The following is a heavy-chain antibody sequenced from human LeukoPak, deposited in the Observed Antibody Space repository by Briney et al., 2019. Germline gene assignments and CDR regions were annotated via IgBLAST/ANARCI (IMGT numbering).Heavy chain of an antibody. V-gene: IGHV3-7*01. J-gene: IGHJ4*02. CDR1: RFIFRSYW. CDR3: ATHDVLTGYPCFDF. Sequence: GGSLRLSCATSRFIFRSYWMSWVRQAPGKGLEWVANIQQDGSVQYYVDSVKGRFTISRDNAKNSLYLQMNSLSAEDTAVYYCATHDVLTGYPCFDFWGQGTLVAVSS. CDR2: IQQDGSVQ. D-gene: IGHD3-9*01.